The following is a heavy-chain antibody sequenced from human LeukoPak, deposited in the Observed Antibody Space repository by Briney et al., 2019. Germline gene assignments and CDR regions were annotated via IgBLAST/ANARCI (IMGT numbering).Heavy chain of an antibody. D-gene: IGHD6-13*01. CDR2: ISGSGGST. CDR3: ARGAAAGNGIDY. V-gene: IGHV3-23*01. J-gene: IGHJ4*02. Sequence: GGSLRLSCAASGFTFSSYAMSWVRQAPGKGLEWVSAISGSGGSTYYADSVKGRFTTSRDNSKNTLYLQMNSLRAEDTAVYYCARGAAAGNGIDYWGQGTLVTVSS. CDR1: GFTFSSYA.